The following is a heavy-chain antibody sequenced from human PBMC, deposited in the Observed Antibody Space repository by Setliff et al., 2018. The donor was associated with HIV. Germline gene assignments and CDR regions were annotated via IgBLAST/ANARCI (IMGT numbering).Heavy chain of an antibody. CDR3: ARDRYTYGYFDY. Sequence: SETLSLTCALSGYSITSGYYWGWIRQSPGKGLEWIGSISYGGGTHYNPSLRSRVIISIDTSKNQFSLKLSSVTAADTALYYCARDRYTYGYFDYWGQGTLVTVSS. D-gene: IGHD5-18*01. J-gene: IGHJ4*02. CDR2: ISYGGGT. CDR1: GYSITSGYY. V-gene: IGHV4-38-2*02.